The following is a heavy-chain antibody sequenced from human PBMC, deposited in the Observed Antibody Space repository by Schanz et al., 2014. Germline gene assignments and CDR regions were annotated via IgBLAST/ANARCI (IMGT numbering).Heavy chain of an antibody. D-gene: IGHD3-16*01. J-gene: IGHJ3*01. CDR1: GFAFSDYG. Sequence: QVQLVESGGGVVQPGKSLRLSCAASGFAFSDYGMHWVRQAPGKGLEWVAFISYDGNEKHYPDSVKGRFTISRDNSRNTLFLQMESLRTEDTAVYYCTRDRGALINHNDALDLWGQGTMVSVSS. CDR3: TRDRGALINHNDALDL. V-gene: IGHV3-30*03. CDR2: ISYDGNEK.